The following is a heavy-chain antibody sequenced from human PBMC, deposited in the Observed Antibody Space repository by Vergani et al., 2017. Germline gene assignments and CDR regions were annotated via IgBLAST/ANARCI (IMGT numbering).Heavy chain of an antibody. CDR1: GYTFTNYA. CDR2: INSNSGNP. J-gene: IGHJ5*02. Sequence: VQLVQSGSEVKKPGASVKVFCRASGYTFTNYALNWVRQAPGQGLEWMGWINSNSGNPTYAQGFKGRFVFSLDSSVSTSYLQINSLQPEDTAVYYCVRTRSGSCTGGSCFSGWFDPWGQGTLVTVSS. CDR3: VRTRSGSCTGGSCFSGWFDP. V-gene: IGHV7-4-1*02. D-gene: IGHD2-15*01.